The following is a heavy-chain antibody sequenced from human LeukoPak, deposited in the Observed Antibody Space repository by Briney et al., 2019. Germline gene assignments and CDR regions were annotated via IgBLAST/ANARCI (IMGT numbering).Heavy chain of an antibody. Sequence: ASVKVSCKASGYTFTSYYMHRVRQAPGQGLEWMGIINPSGGSTSYAQKFQGRVTMTRDTSASTAYMELSSLRSEDMAVYYCARGPRGDSSSWFLDYWGQGTLVTVSS. CDR2: INPSGGST. J-gene: IGHJ4*02. CDR3: ARGPRGDSSSWFLDY. V-gene: IGHV1-46*01. D-gene: IGHD6-13*01. CDR1: GYTFTSYY.